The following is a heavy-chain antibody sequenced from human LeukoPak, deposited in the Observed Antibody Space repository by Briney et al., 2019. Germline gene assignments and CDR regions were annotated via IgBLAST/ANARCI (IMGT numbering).Heavy chain of an antibody. V-gene: IGHV1-8*03. Sequence: ASVKVSCKASGYIFTTYDIGCVRQATGQGLEWMGWLNPNSGNAGYAQKFQGRVTISRNTSTVTAYMELGSLRSGDTAIYYCARRKLLGGFDPWGQGTLVTVSS. CDR1: GYIFTTYD. J-gene: IGHJ5*02. CDR3: ARRKLLGGFDP. CDR2: LNPNSGNA. D-gene: IGHD6-19*01.